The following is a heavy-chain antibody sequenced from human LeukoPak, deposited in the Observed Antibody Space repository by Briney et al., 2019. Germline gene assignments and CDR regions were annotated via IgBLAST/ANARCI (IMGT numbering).Heavy chain of an antibody. CDR3: ASLIFGGYYYYMDV. CDR2: IYTSGST. Sequence: SETLSLTCTVSGGSISSYYWSWIRQPPGKGLEWIGYIYTSGSTNYNPSLKSRVTISVDTSKNQFSLKLSSVTAADTAVYYCASLIFGGYYYYMDVWGKGTTVTVSS. J-gene: IGHJ6*03. D-gene: IGHD3-3*02. V-gene: IGHV4-4*09. CDR1: GGSISSYY.